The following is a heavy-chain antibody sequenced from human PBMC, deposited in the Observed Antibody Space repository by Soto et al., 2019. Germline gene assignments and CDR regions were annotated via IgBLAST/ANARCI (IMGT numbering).Heavy chain of an antibody. V-gene: IGHV1-18*01. D-gene: IGHD3-3*01. CDR1: GYTFTSYG. CDR2: ISAYNGNT. Sequence: ASGKFSCKASGYTFTSYGISWVRQAPVQGLEWMGWISAYNGNTNYAQKLQGRVTMTTDTSTSTAYVELRSLRSDDTAVYYCARDFEVSPPSEAHFDYWGQGTLVTVSS. J-gene: IGHJ4*02. CDR3: ARDFEVSPPSEAHFDY.